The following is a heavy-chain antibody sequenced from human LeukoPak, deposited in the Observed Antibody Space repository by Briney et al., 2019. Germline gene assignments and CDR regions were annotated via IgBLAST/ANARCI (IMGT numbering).Heavy chain of an antibody. D-gene: IGHD2-2*02. CDR3: ARDSDCSSTSCYTDAFDI. CDR2: ISAYNGNT. Sequence: ASVKVSCKASGYTFTSYGISWVRQAPGQGLEWMGWISAYNGNTNYAQKLQGRVAMTTDTSTSTAYMELRSLRSDDTAVYYCARDSDCSSTSCYTDAFDIWGQGTMVTVSS. J-gene: IGHJ3*02. V-gene: IGHV1-18*01. CDR1: GYTFTSYG.